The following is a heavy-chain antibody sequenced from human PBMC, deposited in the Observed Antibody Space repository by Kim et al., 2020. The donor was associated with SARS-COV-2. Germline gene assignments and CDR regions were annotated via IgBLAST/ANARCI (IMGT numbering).Heavy chain of an antibody. CDR2: INHSGSI. Sequence: SETLSLTCAVYGGSFSGYYWSWIRQPPGKGLEWIGEINHSGSINYNPSLKSRVTISVDTSKNQFSLKLSSVTAADTAVYYCARERGGAYYYESSGYSDYWGQGTLVTVSS. V-gene: IGHV4-34*01. CDR3: ARERGGAYYYESSGYSDY. J-gene: IGHJ4*02. CDR1: GGSFSGYY. D-gene: IGHD3-22*01.